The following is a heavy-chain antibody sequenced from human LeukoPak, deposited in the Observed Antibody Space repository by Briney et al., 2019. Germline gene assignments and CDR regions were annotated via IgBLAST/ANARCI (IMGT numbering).Heavy chain of an antibody. CDR1: GFKFDDHG. Sequence: GGSLRLSCAASGFKFDDHGMSWVRQAPGKGLEWVSGLNWNGGSTGCADSVKGRFTISRDNAKNSLYLQMNSLRAEDTALYYCTKDRSFIGLDIWGQGTMVTVSS. CDR3: TKDRSFIGLDI. D-gene: IGHD1-26*01. CDR2: LNWNGGST. V-gene: IGHV3-20*04. J-gene: IGHJ3*02.